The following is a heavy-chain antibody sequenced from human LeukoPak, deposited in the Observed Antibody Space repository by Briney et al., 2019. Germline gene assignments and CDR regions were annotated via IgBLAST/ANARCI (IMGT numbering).Heavy chain of an antibody. V-gene: IGHV3-23*01. CDR2: ITSSNAPT. CDR3: AKSCGGDCYYCDY. CDR1: GFTFSSYA. D-gene: IGHD2-21*02. Sequence: PGGSLRLSCAASGFTFSSYAMTWLRQAPGKGLEWVSTITSSNAPTNYADSVKGRFAISRDNSRNTLYLQMNSLRAEDTAIYYCAKSCGGDCYYCDYWGQGTLVTVSS. J-gene: IGHJ4*02.